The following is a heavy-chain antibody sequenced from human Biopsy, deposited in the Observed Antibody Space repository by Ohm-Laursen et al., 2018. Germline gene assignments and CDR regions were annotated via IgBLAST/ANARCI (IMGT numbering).Heavy chain of an antibody. CDR3: ARGMRSSGWPYFDS. CDR1: GDSVSSGSFY. Sequence: SDTLSLTCTVSGDSVSSGSFYWTWTRQPPGQGLEYIGYIYDRGSTANYNPSLESRVTMSVDMLKNQFSMKLSSVTAADTAIYYCARGMRSSGWPYFDSWGQGTLVTVSS. V-gene: IGHV4-61*01. J-gene: IGHJ4*02. CDR2: IYDRGSTA. D-gene: IGHD6-19*01.